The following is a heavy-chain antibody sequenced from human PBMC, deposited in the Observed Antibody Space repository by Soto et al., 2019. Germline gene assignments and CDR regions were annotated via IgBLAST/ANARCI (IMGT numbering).Heavy chain of an antibody. CDR2: IKSKTDGGTT. V-gene: IGHV3-15*01. D-gene: IGHD3-10*01. Sequence: TGGSLRLSCAASGFHFSNAWMSWVRQAPGKGLEWVGRIKSKTDGGTTDYAAPVKGRFTISRDDSKNTLYLQMNSLKTEDTAVYYCTTRNRFMVRGVTRDYWGQGTLVTVSS. CDR1: GFHFSNAW. CDR3: TTRNRFMVRGVTRDY. J-gene: IGHJ4*02.